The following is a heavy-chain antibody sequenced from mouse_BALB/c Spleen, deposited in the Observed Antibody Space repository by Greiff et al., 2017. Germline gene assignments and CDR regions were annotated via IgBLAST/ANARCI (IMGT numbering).Heavy chain of an antibody. D-gene: IGHD1-2*01. Sequence: QVQLKESGPGLVAPSQSLSITCTVSGFSLTGYGVNWVRQPPGKGLEWLGMIWGDGSTDYNSALKSRLSISKDNSKSQVFLKMNSLQTDDTARYYCARDPFITTATYYAMDYWGQGTSVTVSS. CDR2: IWGDGST. CDR1: GFSLTGYG. J-gene: IGHJ4*01. V-gene: IGHV2-6-7*01. CDR3: ARDPFITTATYYAMDY.